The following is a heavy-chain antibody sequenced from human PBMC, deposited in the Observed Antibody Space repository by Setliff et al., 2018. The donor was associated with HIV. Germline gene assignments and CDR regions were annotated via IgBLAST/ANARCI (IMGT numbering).Heavy chain of an antibody. D-gene: IGHD6-6*01. CDR3: ARVREEQLAPLPNWYFDL. CDR1: GGTFSSYA. CDR2: IIPILGIA. V-gene: IGHV1-69*10. J-gene: IGHJ2*01. Sequence: RASVKVSCKASGGTFSSYAISWVRQAPGQGLEWMGGIIPILGIANYAQKFQGRVTITADKSTSTAYMELSSLRSEDTAVYYCARVREEQLAPLPNWYFDLWGRGTLVTVS.